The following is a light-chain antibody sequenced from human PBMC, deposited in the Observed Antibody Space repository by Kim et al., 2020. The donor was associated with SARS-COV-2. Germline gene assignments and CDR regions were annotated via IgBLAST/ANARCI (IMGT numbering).Light chain of an antibody. V-gene: IGKV3-11*01. Sequence: EIVLTQSPTTLSLSPGERATLSCRASQSVGSYLAWYQQRPGQAPRLLIYDASDRATDIPARFSGSGSGTDFTLTISSLEPEDFAVYYCQQRSNWPPSFGQGTRLEIK. CDR1: QSVGSY. CDR2: DAS. CDR3: QQRSNWPPS. J-gene: IGKJ5*01.